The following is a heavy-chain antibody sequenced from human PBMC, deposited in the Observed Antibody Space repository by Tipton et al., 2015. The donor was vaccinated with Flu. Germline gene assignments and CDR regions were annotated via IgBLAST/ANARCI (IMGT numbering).Heavy chain of an antibody. V-gene: IGHV4-59*12. D-gene: IGHD3-3*01. J-gene: IGHJ4*02. Sequence: TLSLTCTVSGGSISSYYWSWIRQPPGKGLEWIGYIYYSGSTNYNPSLKSRVTVSVDTSKNQFSLKLSSVTAADTAVYYCARGPFSSGFFDYWGQGTLVTVSS. CDR1: GGSISSYY. CDR2: IYYSGST. CDR3: ARGPFSSGFFDY.